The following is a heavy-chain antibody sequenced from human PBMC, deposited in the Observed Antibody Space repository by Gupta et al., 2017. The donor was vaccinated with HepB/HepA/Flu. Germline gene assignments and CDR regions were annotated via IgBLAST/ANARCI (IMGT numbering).Heavy chain of an antibody. D-gene: IGHD1-26*01. CDR1: GGSISSYY. CDR3: ARERIGYYYMDV. Sequence: QVQLQESGPGLVKPSETLSLTCTVSGGSISSYYWSWIRLSPGKGLEWIGYVYYSGSTNYNPALKSRVTISADTSKNQFSLNLSSVTAADTAVYYCARERIGYYYMDVWGKGTTVTVSS. CDR2: VYYSGST. J-gene: IGHJ6*03. V-gene: IGHV4-59*01.